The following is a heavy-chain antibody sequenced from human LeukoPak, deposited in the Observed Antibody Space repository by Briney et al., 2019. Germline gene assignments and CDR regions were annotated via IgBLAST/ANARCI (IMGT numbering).Heavy chain of an antibody. Sequence: SETLSLTCAVYGGSFSGYYWSWIRQPPGKGLEWIGEINHSGSTNYNPSLKSRVTISVDTSKNQFSLKLSSVTAADTAVYYCAREQDIVVVVAATVSLGAFDYWGQGTLVTVSS. J-gene: IGHJ4*02. CDR2: INHSGST. CDR1: GGSFSGYY. D-gene: IGHD2-15*01. CDR3: AREQDIVVVVAATVSLGAFDY. V-gene: IGHV4-34*01.